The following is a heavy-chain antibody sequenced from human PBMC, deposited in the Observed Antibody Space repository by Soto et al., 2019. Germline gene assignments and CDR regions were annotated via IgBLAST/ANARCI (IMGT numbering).Heavy chain of an antibody. Sequence: PGGSLRLSCAASGFTFSSYSMNWVRQAPGKGLEWVSSISSSSSYIYYADSVKGRFTISRDNAKNSLYLQMNSLRAEDTAVYYCAGDNPTGYDFWSGYPSHYYYYYGMDVWGQGTTVTVSS. V-gene: IGHV3-21*01. CDR3: AGDNPTGYDFWSGYPSHYYYYYGMDV. CDR2: ISSSSSYI. CDR1: GFTFSSYS. D-gene: IGHD3-3*01. J-gene: IGHJ6*02.